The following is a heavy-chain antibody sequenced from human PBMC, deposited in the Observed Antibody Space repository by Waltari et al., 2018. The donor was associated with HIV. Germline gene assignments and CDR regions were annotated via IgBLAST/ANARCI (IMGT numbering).Heavy chain of an antibody. CDR2: IKSKTDGEAT. CDR1: GLNFNDAW. J-gene: IGHJ4*02. D-gene: IGHD3-3*01. Sequence: EVQLVESGGTLVRTGGSLRLSCAASGLNFNDAWMSWARQAPGKGLEWIGRIKSKTDGEATDYLPPVKDRFIISRNDSEAMVYLQMTGLKADDTGVYYCAEYKSGRRVFDSWGQGTQVSVSS. CDR3: AEYKSGRRVFDS. V-gene: IGHV3-15*02.